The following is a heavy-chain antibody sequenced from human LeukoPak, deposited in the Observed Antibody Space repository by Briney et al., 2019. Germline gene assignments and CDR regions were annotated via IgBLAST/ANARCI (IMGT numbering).Heavy chain of an antibody. D-gene: IGHD2-2*01. Sequence: GASVKVSCKASGYTFTGYYMHWVRQAPGQELEWMGWINPNSGGTNYAQKFQGRVAMTRDTSISTAYMELSRLRSDDTAVYYCARDGNIVVVPAATWFDPWGQGTLVTVSS. CDR3: ARDGNIVVVPAATWFDP. CDR2: INPNSGGT. J-gene: IGHJ5*02. CDR1: GYTFTGYY. V-gene: IGHV1-2*02.